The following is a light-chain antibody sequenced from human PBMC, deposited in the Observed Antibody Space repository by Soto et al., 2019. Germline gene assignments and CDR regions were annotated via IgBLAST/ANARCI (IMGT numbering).Light chain of an antibody. CDR1: NSDVGGYNY. CDR2: EVS. CDR3: SSYTSISTLYV. J-gene: IGLJ1*01. V-gene: IGLV2-14*01. Sequence: QSALTQPASVSGSPGQSITISCPGTNSDVGGYNYVSWYQQHPGKAPELMIYEVSHRPSGVSNRFSGSKSDNTASLTISGLQAAYEADYYCSSYTSISTLYVFGTGTKGTV.